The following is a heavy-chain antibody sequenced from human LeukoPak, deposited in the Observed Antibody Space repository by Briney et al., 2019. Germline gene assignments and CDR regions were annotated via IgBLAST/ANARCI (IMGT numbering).Heavy chain of an antibody. D-gene: IGHD4-17*01. Sequence: GGSLRLSCAATGFTFKDYTMNWVRQSPGKGLQWVSYVSFGSSYISYADSLKGRFTISRDDAKSSVYLEMTSLRTDDTAVYYCARASTEYAVTDGFDTWGPGTLVTVSS. CDR1: GFTFKDYT. J-gene: IGHJ5*02. CDR2: VSFGSSYI. V-gene: IGHV3-21*06. CDR3: ARASTEYAVTDGFDT.